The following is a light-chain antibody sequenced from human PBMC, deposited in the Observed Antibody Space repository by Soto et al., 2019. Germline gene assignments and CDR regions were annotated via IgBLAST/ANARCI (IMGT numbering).Light chain of an antibody. CDR1: SSDVGGHDY. CDR2: EVS. J-gene: IGLJ1*01. CDR3: SSYGGSNNYYV. V-gene: IGLV2-8*01. Sequence: QSALTQPPSASGSPGQSVTISCTVTSSDVGGHDYVSWYQQHPGKAPKLMIYEVSKRPSGVPDRFSGSKSGNTASLTVSGLQAEDEADYYCSSYGGSNNYYVFGTGTKLTVI.